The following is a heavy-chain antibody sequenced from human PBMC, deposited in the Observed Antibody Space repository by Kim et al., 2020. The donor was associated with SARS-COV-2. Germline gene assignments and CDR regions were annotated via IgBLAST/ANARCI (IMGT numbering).Heavy chain of an antibody. Sequence: SETLSLTCAVYGGSFSGYYWSWIRQPPGKGLEWIGEINHSGSTNYNPSLKSRVTISVDTSKNQFSLKLSSVTAADTAVYYCARGPLRGGPGYYFDYWGQG. D-gene: IGHD3-10*01. CDR3: ARGPLRGGPGYYFDY. CDR2: INHSGST. J-gene: IGHJ4*02. V-gene: IGHV4-34*01. CDR1: GGSFSGYY.